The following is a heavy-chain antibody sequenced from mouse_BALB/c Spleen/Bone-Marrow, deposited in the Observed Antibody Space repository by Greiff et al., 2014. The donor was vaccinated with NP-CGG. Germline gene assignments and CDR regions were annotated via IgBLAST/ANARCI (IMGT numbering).Heavy chain of an antibody. CDR3: ARITTATGAMDY. V-gene: IGHV2-9*02. CDR2: IWADGST. D-gene: IGHD1-2*01. J-gene: IGHJ4*01. CDR1: GFSLTSYG. Sequence: QVQLQQPGPGLVAPSQSLSISCTVSGFSLTSYGVHWARQPPGKGLEWLGVIWADGSTNYNSALMSRLSISKDNSKSQVFLKMNSLQTDDTAMYYCARITTATGAMDYWGQGTSVTVSS.